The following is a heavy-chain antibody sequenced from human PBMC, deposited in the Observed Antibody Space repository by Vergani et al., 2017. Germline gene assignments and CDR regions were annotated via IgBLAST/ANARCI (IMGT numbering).Heavy chain of an antibody. CDR3: GRVADFYGLGSRLLDL. CDR2: MYHSGST. D-gene: IGHD3-10*01. CDR1: GCSMSGYY. Sequence: QVRLQESGPGLVKPSETLSLTCSVSGCSMSGYYWSCIRQPPGKELEWIGYMYHSGSTNYNPSLETRVTISGDTSKNQFSLKLNSVTAADTAVYYCGRVADFYGLGSRLLDLWGQGILVTVSS. V-gene: IGHV4-59*01. J-gene: IGHJ5*02.